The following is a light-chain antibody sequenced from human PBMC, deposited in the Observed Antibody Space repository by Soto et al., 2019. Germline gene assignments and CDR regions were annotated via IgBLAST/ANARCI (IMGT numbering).Light chain of an antibody. CDR2: DVT. J-gene: IGLJ2*01. CDR1: NSDVNNYDY. V-gene: IGLV2-8*01. CDR3: SSYAGSNNLV. Sequence: QSALTQPASVSGSPGQSITLSCTGANSDVNNYDYVSWYRQYPGLAPQLIISDVTKRPSWVPDRFSGSKSGSTASLTISELQAEDEADYYCSSYAGSNNLVFGGGTKLTVL.